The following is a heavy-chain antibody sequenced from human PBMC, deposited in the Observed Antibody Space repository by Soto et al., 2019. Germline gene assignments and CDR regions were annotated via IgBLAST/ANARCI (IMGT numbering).Heavy chain of an antibody. D-gene: IGHD3-10*01. CDR3: AKDWVPMDV. Sequence: EVQLLESGGGLVQPGGSLRLSCAASGFNFSSYAMSWVRQAPGKGLEWVSGINTSGGSTYYADSVKGRFTTSRDNSRNTLYLQMNSLRAEDTAVYYCAKDWVPMDVWGQGTTVTVSS. CDR1: GFNFSSYA. V-gene: IGHV3-23*01. CDR2: INTSGGST. J-gene: IGHJ6*02.